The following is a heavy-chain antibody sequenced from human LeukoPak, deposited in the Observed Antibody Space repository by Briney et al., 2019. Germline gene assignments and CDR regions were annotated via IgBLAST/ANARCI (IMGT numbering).Heavy chain of an antibody. D-gene: IGHD3-10*01. CDR3: ARTPPASLRGDAFDI. V-gene: IGHV4-59*08. Sequence: SETLSLTCTVSGGSISSHFWSWIRQPPGKGLEWIGYIFYSGTTKYNPSLRSRVTISADTSKNQFSLKLSSVTAADTAVYYCARTPPASLRGDAFDIWGQGTMVTVSS. CDR1: GGSISSHF. J-gene: IGHJ3*02. CDR2: IFYSGTT.